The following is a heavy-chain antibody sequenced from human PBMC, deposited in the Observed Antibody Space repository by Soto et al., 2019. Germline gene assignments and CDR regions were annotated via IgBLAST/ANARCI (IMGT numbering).Heavy chain of an antibody. J-gene: IGHJ4*02. CDR2: INPNSGAT. CDR3: AGNYYDSSGYYYVEY. Sequence: ASVKVSCKASGYTFTDYYIHWVRQAPGQGLEWMGWINPNSGATNYAQKFQGRVTLTRDTSISTAYMELSRLRSDDTAVYYCAGNYYDSSGYYYVEYWGEGNMVNVSS. D-gene: IGHD3-22*01. V-gene: IGHV1-2*02. CDR1: GYTFTDYY.